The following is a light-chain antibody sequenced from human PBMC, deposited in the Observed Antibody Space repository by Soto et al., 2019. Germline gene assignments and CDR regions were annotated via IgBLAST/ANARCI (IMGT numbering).Light chain of an antibody. Sequence: DIVMTQSPDSLAVSLGERATINCKSSQSILYNSNNKNYLAWYQQKSGQPPKLLIYWASTRESGVPDRFSGSGSGTDFTLTISSLQAEDVAVYFCQQYYSVPYTFGQGTKLEIK. CDR1: QSILYNSNNKNY. CDR3: QQYYSVPYT. CDR2: WAS. V-gene: IGKV4-1*01. J-gene: IGKJ2*01.